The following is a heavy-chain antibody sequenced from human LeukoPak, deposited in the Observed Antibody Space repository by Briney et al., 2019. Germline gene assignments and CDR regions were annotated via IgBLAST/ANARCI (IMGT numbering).Heavy chain of an antibody. CDR1: GYTFTNYY. D-gene: IGHD5-24*01. CDR3: ARIRDGYNDAYDV. CDR2: INPGGDNT. V-gene: IGHV1-46*01. Sequence: GASVKVSCKASGYTFTNYYIHWGRQAPGQGVEWRGLINPGGDNTDYAQNFQGRGSMTRYTSTSTVYMWLSSLRSEDTAVYYCARIRDGYNDAYDVWGQGTLVTVSS. J-gene: IGHJ3*01.